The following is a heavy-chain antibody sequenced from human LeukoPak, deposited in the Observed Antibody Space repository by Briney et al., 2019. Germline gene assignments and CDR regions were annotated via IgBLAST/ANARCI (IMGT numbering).Heavy chain of an antibody. J-gene: IGHJ4*02. Sequence: GSLRLSCAASGFTFRLYVMTWVRQAPGKGLEWVSAITGSGGSIYYADSVRGRLTISRDNSKNTLYLQMSSLRAEDTAIYYCAHPSTPDYGGLDYWGQGTLVTVSS. V-gene: IGHV3-23*01. CDR1: GFTFRLYV. D-gene: IGHD4-17*01. CDR3: AHPSTPDYGGLDY. CDR2: ITGSGGSI.